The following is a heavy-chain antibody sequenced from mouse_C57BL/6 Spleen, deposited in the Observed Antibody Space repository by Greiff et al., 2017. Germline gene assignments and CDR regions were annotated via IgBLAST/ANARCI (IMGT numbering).Heavy chain of an antibody. V-gene: IGHV14-1*01. CDR1: GFNIKDYY. CDR2: IDPEDGDT. J-gene: IGHJ2*01. Sequence: VQLKESGAELVRPGASVKLSCTASGFNIKDYYMHWVKQRPEQGLEWIGRIDPEDGDTEYAPKFQGKATMTADTSSNTAYLQLSSLTSEDTAVYYCTSFYYYGSSSSDYWGQGTTLTVSS. CDR3: TSFYYYGSSSSDY. D-gene: IGHD1-1*01.